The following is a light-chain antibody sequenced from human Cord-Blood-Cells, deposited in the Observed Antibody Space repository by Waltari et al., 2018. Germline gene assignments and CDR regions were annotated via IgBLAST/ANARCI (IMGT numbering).Light chain of an antibody. Sequence: HSPLPHPAPVSGSPGQSPPISCPGPSSDVGGYNSVSWYQQHPGKAPKLMIYDVSKRPSGVSNRFSGSKSGNTASLTISGLQAEDEADYYCSSYTSSSTWVFGGGTKLTVL. V-gene: IGLV2-14*01. CDR3: SSYTSSSTWV. J-gene: IGLJ3*02. CDR2: DVS. CDR1: SSDVGGYNS.